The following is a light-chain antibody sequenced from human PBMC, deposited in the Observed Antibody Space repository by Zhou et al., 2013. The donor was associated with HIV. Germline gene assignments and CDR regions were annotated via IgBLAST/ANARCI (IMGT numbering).Light chain of an antibody. CDR2: DAS. CDR1: QYMDVNY. J-gene: IGKJ4*01. CDR3: QQRSNWPST. Sequence: EIVLTQSPGTLSLSPGERATLSCRASQYMDVNYLAWYQQRPGQSPRLLIYDASNRATGIPARFSGSGSGTDFTLTINSLEPEDFAIYYCQQRSNWPSTFGGGTKVEI. V-gene: IGKV3-11*01.